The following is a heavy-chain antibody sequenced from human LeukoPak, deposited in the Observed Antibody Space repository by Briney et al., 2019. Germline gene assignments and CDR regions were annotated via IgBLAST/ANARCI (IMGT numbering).Heavy chain of an antibody. CDR2: INDSGDST. D-gene: IGHD2-2*01. V-gene: IGHV3-23*01. Sequence: GGSLRLSCAASGSTFSNYAMSWVRQAPGKGLEWVSSINDSGDSTYYADSVKGRFTISRDNSKNTLYLLMNNLRAEDTAIFYCATAYCSTTSCPTWGQGTLVTVSS. J-gene: IGHJ5*02. CDR3: ATAYCSTTSCPT. CDR1: GSTFSNYA.